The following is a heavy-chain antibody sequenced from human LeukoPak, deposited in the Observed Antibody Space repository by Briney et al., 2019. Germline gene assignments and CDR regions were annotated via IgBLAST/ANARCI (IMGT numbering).Heavy chain of an antibody. CDR1: GGSISSYY. Sequence: PSETLSLTCTVSGGSISSYYWSWIRQPPGKGLEWIGYIYYSGSTNYNPSLKSRVTISVDTSKNQFSLKLSSVTAADTAVYYCARWITFGGVIVTSRFDPWGQGTLVTVSS. V-gene: IGHV4-59*01. CDR3: ARWITFGGVIVTSRFDP. D-gene: IGHD3-16*02. CDR2: IYYSGST. J-gene: IGHJ5*02.